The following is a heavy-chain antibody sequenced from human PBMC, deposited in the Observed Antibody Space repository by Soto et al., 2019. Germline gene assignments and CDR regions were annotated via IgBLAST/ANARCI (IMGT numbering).Heavy chain of an antibody. CDR1: GYTFTSYF. V-gene: IGHV1-18*04. Sequence: ASLNGSFKAFGYTFTSYFIILFLHSPLQGLEWMGWISAYNGNTNYAQKLQGRVTMTTDTSTSTAYMELRSLRSDDTAVYYCASHAIVDKIDPQFDYRGKGNMVPVS. CDR3: ASHAIVDKIDPQFDY. D-gene: IGHD5-12*01. J-gene: IGHJ4*02. CDR2: ISAYNGNT.